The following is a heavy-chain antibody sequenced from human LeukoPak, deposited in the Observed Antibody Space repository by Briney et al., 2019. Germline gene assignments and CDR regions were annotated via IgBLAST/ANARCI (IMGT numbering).Heavy chain of an antibody. CDR2: INPNSGGT. CDR3: ARPQDHGGNVENFNI. Sequence: GASVKVSCKASGYTXTAYYIHWVRQAPGQGLEWMGWINPNSGGTNYALKFRGRVTMTRDTSISTASMELSRLISDDTAVYYCARPQDHGGNVENFNIWGQGTMATVSS. CDR1: GYTXTAYY. J-gene: IGHJ3*02. V-gene: IGHV1-2*02. D-gene: IGHD4-23*01.